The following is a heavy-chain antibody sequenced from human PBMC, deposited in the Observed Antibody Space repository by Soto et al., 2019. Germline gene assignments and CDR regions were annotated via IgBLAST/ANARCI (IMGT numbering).Heavy chain of an antibody. CDR1: GGSISSYY. CDR2: IYYSGST. CDR3: ARGPYGSGSYDWFDP. Sequence: PSETLSLTCTVSGGSISSYYWSWIRQPPGKGLEWIGYIYYSGSTNYNPSLKSRVTISVDTSKNQFSLKLSSVTAADTAVYYCARGPYGSGSYDWFDPWGQGTLVTVSS. D-gene: IGHD3-10*01. J-gene: IGHJ5*02. V-gene: IGHV4-59*01.